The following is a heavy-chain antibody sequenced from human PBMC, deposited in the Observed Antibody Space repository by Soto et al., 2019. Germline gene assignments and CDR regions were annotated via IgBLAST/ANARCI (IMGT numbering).Heavy chain of an antibody. CDR3: ARDFDAYRSSTSCSTWFDP. J-gene: IGHJ5*02. CDR2: IIPMFGTA. D-gene: IGHD2-2*01. Sequence: QVQLVQSGAEVKKPGSSVKVSCKASGGTFSSYAISWVRQAPGQGLEWMGGIIPMFGTANYAQKFQGRVTITADESTSTAYMELSSLRSEDTAVYYCARDFDAYRSSTSCSTWFDPWGQGTLVTVSS. CDR1: GGTFSSYA. V-gene: IGHV1-69*01.